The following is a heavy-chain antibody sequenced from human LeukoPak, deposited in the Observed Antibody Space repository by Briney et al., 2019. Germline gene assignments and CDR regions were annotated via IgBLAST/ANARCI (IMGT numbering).Heavy chain of an antibody. CDR3: ARGGLGYDSSGYHNWFDP. CDR1: GGSFSGYY. V-gene: IGHV4-34*01. D-gene: IGHD3-22*01. Sequence: SGTLSLTCAVYGGSFSGYYWSWIRQPPGKGLEWIGEINHSGSTNYNPSLKSRVTISVDTSKNQFSLKLSSVTAADTAVYYCARGGLGYDSSGYHNWFDPWGQGTLVTVSS. J-gene: IGHJ5*02. CDR2: INHSGST.